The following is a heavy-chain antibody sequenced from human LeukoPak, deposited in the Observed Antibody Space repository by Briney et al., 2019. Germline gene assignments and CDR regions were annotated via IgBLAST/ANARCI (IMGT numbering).Heavy chain of an antibody. V-gene: IGHV3-23*01. Sequence: GGSLRLSCAASGFTFSSYAMSWVRQAPGKGLEWVSAISGSGGSTYYADSAKGRFTISRDNSKNTLYLQMNSLRAEDTAVYYCAKDEGLVGATTFDYWGQGTLVTVSS. CDR1: GFTFSSYA. D-gene: IGHD1-26*01. CDR3: AKDEGLVGATTFDY. CDR2: ISGSGGST. J-gene: IGHJ4*02.